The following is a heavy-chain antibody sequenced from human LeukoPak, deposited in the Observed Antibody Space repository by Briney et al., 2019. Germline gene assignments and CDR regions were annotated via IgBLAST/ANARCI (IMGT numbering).Heavy chain of an antibody. Sequence: SVKVSCKASGGTFSSYAISWVRQAPGQGLEWMGGIIPIFGTANYAQKFQGRVTITTDESTSTAYMELSSLRSEDTAVYYCARDLGCSSTSCYRTLGGWFDPWGQGTLVTVSS. CDR1: GGTFSSYA. CDR3: ARDLGCSSTSCYRTLGGWFDP. CDR2: IIPIFGTA. J-gene: IGHJ5*02. D-gene: IGHD2-2*01. V-gene: IGHV1-69*05.